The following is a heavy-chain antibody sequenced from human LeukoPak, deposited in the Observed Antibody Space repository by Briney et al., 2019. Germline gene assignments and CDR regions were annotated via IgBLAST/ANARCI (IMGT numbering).Heavy chain of an antibody. D-gene: IGHD3-22*01. Sequence: PSETLSLTCTVSGGSITTRSYYWGWIRQPPGKGLEWIGSIFYNGGTNYNPFLKSRVTISVDTSKNQFSLKLNSVTAADTAVYYCAREAGYYYDSSGYYKTADYWGQGTLVTVSS. CDR3: AREAGYYYDSSGYYKTADY. CDR2: IFYNGGT. J-gene: IGHJ4*02. V-gene: IGHV4-39*02. CDR1: GGSITTRSYY.